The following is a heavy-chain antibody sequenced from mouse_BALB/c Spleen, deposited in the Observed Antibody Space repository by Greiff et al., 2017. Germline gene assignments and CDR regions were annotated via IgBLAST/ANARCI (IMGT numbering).Heavy chain of an antibody. CDR1: GFSLTSYG. J-gene: IGHJ2*01. CDR3: ARWRYGSSYGYFDY. Sequence: VQVVESGPGLVQPSQSLSITCTVSGFSLTSYGVHWVRQSPGKGLEWLGVIWSGGSTDYNAAFISRLSISKDNSKSQVFFKMNSLQANDTAIYYCARWRYGSSYGYFDYWGQGTTLTVSS. CDR2: IWSGGST. V-gene: IGHV2-2*02. D-gene: IGHD1-1*01.